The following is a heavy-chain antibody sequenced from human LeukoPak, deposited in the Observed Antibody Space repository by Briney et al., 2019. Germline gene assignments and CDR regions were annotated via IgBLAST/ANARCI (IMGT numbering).Heavy chain of an antibody. J-gene: IGHJ3*02. CDR1: GGSFSAYY. Sequence: SETLSLTCAVYGGSFSAYYWSWLRQPPGKGLEWIGDINHSGSTTYNPSLKSRVTISVDTSKNQFSLKLSSVTAADTAVYYCARGPDAFDIWGQGTMVTVSS. V-gene: IGHV4-34*01. CDR3: ARGPDAFDI. CDR2: INHSGST.